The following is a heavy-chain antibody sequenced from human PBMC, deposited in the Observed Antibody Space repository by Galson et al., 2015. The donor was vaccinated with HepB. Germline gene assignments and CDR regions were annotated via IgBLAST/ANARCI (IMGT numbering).Heavy chain of an antibody. CDR2: IKSKTDGGTT. D-gene: IGHD6-19*01. Sequence: SLRLSCAASGFTFSNAWMSWVRQAPGKGLEWVGRIKSKTDGGTTDYAAPVKGRFTISRDDSKNALYLQMNSLKTEDTAVYYCTIEYKQWLEGTDSFDIWGQGTMVTVSS. CDR3: TIEYKQWLEGTDSFDI. J-gene: IGHJ3*02. CDR1: GFTFSNAW. V-gene: IGHV3-15*01.